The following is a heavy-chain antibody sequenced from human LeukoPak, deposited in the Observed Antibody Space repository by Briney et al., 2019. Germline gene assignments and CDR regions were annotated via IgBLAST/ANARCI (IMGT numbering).Heavy chain of an antibody. V-gene: IGHV3-48*01. D-gene: IGHD3-22*01. Sequence: PGGSLRLSCTASKFTFSTYNLNWVRQAPGKGLEWISYISSGSNTIYYADSAKGRFTISRDNSKNTLYLQMNSLRAEDTAVYYCAKGLSLLPYYYDSSGSSFDYWGQGTLVTVSS. J-gene: IGHJ4*02. CDR3: AKGLSLLPYYYDSSGSSFDY. CDR1: KFTFSTYN. CDR2: ISSGSNTI.